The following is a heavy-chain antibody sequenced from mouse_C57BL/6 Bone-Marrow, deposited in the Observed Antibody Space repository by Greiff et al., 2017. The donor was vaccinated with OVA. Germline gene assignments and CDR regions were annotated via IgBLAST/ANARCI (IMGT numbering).Heavy chain of an antibody. Sequence: EVKLVESGGGLVKPGGSLKLSCAASGFTFSDYGMHWVRQAPEKGLEWVAYISSGSSTIYYADTVKGRFTISRDNAKNTLFLQMTSLRSEDTAMYYCARGHDEAYWGQGTLVTVSA. J-gene: IGHJ3*01. CDR2: ISSGSSTI. CDR3: ARGHDEAY. V-gene: IGHV5-17*01. CDR1: GFTFSDYG. D-gene: IGHD2-12*01.